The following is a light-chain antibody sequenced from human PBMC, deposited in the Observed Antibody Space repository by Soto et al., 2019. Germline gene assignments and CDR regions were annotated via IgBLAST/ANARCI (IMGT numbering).Light chain of an antibody. V-gene: IGLV2-14*01. Sequence: QSALTQPASVSGSLGQSITISCTGTTRDIAGYNYISWYQQLPGKAPKLMIYQVTIRPSGISNRFSGSKSGNTASLTISGLQAEDDADSYCTSFSSSTSLYVFGTGTKLTVL. CDR3: TSFSSSTSLYV. CDR2: QVT. CDR1: TRDIAGYNY. J-gene: IGLJ1*01.